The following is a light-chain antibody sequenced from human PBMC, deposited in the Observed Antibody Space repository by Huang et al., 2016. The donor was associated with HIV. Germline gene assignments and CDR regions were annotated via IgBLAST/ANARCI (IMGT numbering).Light chain of an antibody. CDR3: QQYNDWPRT. J-gene: IGKJ1*01. V-gene: IGKV3-15*01. CDR1: QTIRIN. Sequence: DIVMTQSPGTLSVSLGERVTLSCRASQTIRINLAWYQHKPGQTPRLLIYGASTRATGIPARFSGSGSGTEFTLTISSLQSEDFAAYYCQQYNDWPRTFGQGTKVEIK. CDR2: GAS.